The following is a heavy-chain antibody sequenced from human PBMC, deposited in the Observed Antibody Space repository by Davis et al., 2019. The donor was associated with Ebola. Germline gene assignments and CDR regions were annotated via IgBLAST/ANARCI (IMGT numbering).Heavy chain of an antibody. J-gene: IGHJ4*02. CDR2: IYPGDSDT. D-gene: IGHD3-3*01. Sequence: PGGSLRLSCQDSGYSFTTSWIGWVRQMPGNGLEWMGIIYPGDSDTSYSPSFQGQVTISADKSITTAYLQWSSLKASDTAMYYCARFLEWKADYWGQGTLVTVSS. CDR1: GYSFTTSW. V-gene: IGHV5-51*01. CDR3: ARFLEWKADY.